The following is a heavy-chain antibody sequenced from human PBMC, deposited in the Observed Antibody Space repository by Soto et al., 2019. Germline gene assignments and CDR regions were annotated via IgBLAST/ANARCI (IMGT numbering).Heavy chain of an antibody. Sequence: EVPLVESGGGLVQPGGSLRLSCAASGFTFSSYWMHWVRQAPGKGLVWVSRINSDGSSTSYADSVKGRFTISRDNAKNTLYLQMNSLRAEDTAVYYCARDAAASDYGDYNEPLDYWGQGTLVTVSS. J-gene: IGHJ4*02. CDR3: ARDAAASDYGDYNEPLDY. D-gene: IGHD4-17*01. CDR1: GFTFSSYW. V-gene: IGHV3-74*01. CDR2: INSDGSST.